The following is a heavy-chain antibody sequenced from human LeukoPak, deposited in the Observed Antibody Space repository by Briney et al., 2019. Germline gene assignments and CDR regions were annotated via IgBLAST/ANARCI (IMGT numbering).Heavy chain of an antibody. Sequence: PSETLSLTCTVSGGSISNYYWSWIRQPPGKGLEWIGYIYYSGSTNYNPSLESRVTISVDTSKNQFSLKLSSVTAADTAVYYCATAGVVRGVHYFQHWGQGTLVTVSS. V-gene: IGHV4-59*08. CDR2: IYYSGST. CDR1: GGSISNYY. J-gene: IGHJ1*01. D-gene: IGHD3-10*01. CDR3: ATAGVVRGVHYFQH.